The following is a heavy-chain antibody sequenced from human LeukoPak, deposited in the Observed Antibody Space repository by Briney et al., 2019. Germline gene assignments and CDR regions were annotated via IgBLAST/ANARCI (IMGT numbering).Heavy chain of an antibody. D-gene: IGHD6-13*01. CDR3: ARGGYSSTLYGRYQH. J-gene: IGHJ1*01. Sequence: ASVKVSCKASGYTFTSYYMHWVRQAPGQGLEWMGLINPTGGSTGYAQKFQGRVTMTRDMSTSTDYMELSSLRAEDTAVYYCARGGYSSTLYGRYQHWGQGTLVTVSS. CDR1: GYTFTSYY. V-gene: IGHV1-46*01. CDR2: INPTGGST.